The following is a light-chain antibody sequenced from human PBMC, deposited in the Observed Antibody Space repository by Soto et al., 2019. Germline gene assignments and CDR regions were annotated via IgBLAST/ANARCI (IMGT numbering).Light chain of an antibody. Sequence: QSVLTQPASVSGSPGQSITISCTGTSSDVGGYNYVSWYQHHPGKAPKLMIYDVTNRPSGVSNRFSASKSGNTASLTIAGLQAEDEDDYYCSSYSSSSTRVFGTGTKLTVL. CDR3: SSYSSSSTRV. CDR1: SSDVGGYNY. J-gene: IGLJ1*01. V-gene: IGLV2-14*03. CDR2: DVT.